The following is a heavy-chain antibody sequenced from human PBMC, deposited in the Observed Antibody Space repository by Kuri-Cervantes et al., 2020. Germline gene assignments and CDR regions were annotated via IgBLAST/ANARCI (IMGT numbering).Heavy chain of an antibody. D-gene: IGHD6-19*01. CDR3: ARFSRLASDAFDI. CDR1: GFTFSSYG. V-gene: IGHV3-33*08. CDR2: IWYGGSNK. J-gene: IGHJ3*02. Sequence: GGSLRLSCAASGFTFSSYGMHWVRQAPGKGLEWVAVIWYGGSNKYYADSVKGRFTISRDNAKNTLYLQMNSLRAEDTAVYYCARFSRLASDAFDIWGQGTMVTVSS.